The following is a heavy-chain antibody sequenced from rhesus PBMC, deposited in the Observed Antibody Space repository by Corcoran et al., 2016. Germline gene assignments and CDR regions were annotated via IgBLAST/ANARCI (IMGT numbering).Heavy chain of an antibody. CDR1: GFTFSDYY. V-gene: IGHV3-116*02. CDR2: IRKKASRGTP. Sequence: EVRLVESGGGLVQPGGSLRLSCAASGFTFSDYYMSWVRQAPGKGPEGVGFIRKKASRGTPEYAASGKGRFTISRDDSKTIYSLQMNSLKTADTAVYYCARGWGLDYWGQGVLVTVSS. CDR3: ARGWGLDY. D-gene: IGHD7-45*01. J-gene: IGHJ4*01.